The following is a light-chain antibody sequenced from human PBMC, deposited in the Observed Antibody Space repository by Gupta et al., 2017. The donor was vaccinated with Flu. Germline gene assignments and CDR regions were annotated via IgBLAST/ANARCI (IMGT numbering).Light chain of an antibody. CDR2: EDT. CDR3: YSTDSSGNGV. V-gene: IGLV3-10*01. J-gene: IGLJ2*01. CDR1: TLAKKY. Sequence: SYELTQRPSVSVSAGQRARISCSGETLAKKYAFWYQQRSGQAPVLVIYEDTKRPTVIPERFSASTSGTTTTLTITGAQVDDEADYYCYSTDSSGNGVFGGGTRLTVL.